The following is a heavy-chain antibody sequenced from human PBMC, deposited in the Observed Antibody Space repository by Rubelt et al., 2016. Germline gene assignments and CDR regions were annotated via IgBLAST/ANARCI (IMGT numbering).Heavy chain of an antibody. J-gene: IGHJ4*02. CDR1: GYTFTSYG. CDR3: ARDPLPVRGVIMTPTH. CDR2: ISAYNGNT. D-gene: IGHD3-10*01. Sequence: QVQLVQSGAEVKKPGASVKVSCKASGYTFTSYGISWVRQAPGQGLEWMGWISAYNGNTNYAQKLEGRVTMTTDTATSTAYMELRSLRSDDTAVYYCARDPLPVRGVIMTPTHWGQGTLVTVSS. V-gene: IGHV1-18*01.